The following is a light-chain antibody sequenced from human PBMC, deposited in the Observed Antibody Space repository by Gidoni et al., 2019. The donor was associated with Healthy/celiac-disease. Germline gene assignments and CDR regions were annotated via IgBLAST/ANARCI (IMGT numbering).Light chain of an antibody. CDR2: GAS. Sequence: EIVLTQSPGTLSLSPGESATLSCRASQSVSSSYLAWYQQKPGQAPRLLIYGASSRATVIPDRFSGSGSGTDFTLTISRLEPEDFAVYYCQQYGSSPSFGQGTKLEIK. J-gene: IGKJ2*03. CDR3: QQYGSSPS. V-gene: IGKV3-20*01. CDR1: QSVSSSY.